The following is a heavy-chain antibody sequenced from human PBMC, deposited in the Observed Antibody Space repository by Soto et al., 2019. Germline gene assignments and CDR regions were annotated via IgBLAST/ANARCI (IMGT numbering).Heavy chain of an antibody. V-gene: IGHV3-9*01. D-gene: IGHD2-15*01. Sequence: EVQLVESGGGLVQPGRSLRLSCAASGFTFDDYAMHWVRQAPGKGLEWVSGISWNSGSIGYADSVKGRFTISRDNAKNSLYLQMDSLRAEDTALYYCAKALCGGSCYSFDYWGQGTLVTVSS. J-gene: IGHJ4*02. CDR2: ISWNSGSI. CDR1: GFTFDDYA. CDR3: AKALCGGSCYSFDY.